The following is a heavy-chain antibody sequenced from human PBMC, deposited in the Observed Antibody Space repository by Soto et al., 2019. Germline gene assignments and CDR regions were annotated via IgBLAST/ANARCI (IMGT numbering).Heavy chain of an antibody. CDR3: AKDSGYGDRNDAFDI. V-gene: IGHV3-30*18. CDR1: GFTFSSYG. J-gene: IGHJ3*02. CDR2: ISYDGSNK. Sequence: GGSLRLSCAASGFTFSSYGMHWVRQAPGKGLEWVAVISYDGSNKYYADSVKGRFTISRDNSKNTLYLQMNSLRAEDTAGDYCAKDSGYGDRNDAFDIWGQGTMGTGSS. D-gene: IGHD4-17*01.